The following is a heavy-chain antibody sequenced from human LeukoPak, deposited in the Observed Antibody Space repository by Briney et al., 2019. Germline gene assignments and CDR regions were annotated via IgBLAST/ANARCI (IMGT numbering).Heavy chain of an antibody. D-gene: IGHD3-22*01. CDR3: ARTDSSGYYPHFDY. J-gene: IGHJ4*02. V-gene: IGHV3-66*01. CDR2: IYAGGST. CDR1: GITVSSNY. Sequence: GGSLRLSCAASGITVSSNYMSWVRQAPGKGLEWVSVIYAGGSTYYADSVKGRFTVSRDNPRNTLYLQMNSLRAEDTAVYYCARTDSSGYYPHFDYWGQGTLVTVSS.